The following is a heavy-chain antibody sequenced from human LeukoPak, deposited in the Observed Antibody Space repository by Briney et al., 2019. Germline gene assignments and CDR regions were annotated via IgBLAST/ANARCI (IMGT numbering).Heavy chain of an antibody. J-gene: IGHJ6*02. CDR2: FDPEDGET. V-gene: IGHV1-24*01. CDR3: ATGSGNYGYYGMDV. Sequence: ASVKVSCKVSGYTLTELSMHWVRQAPGKGLEWMGGFDPEDGETIYARKFQGRVTMTEDTSTDTAYMELSSLRSEDTAVYYCATGSGNYGYYGMDVWGQGTTVTVSS. CDR1: GYTLTELS. D-gene: IGHD4-11*01.